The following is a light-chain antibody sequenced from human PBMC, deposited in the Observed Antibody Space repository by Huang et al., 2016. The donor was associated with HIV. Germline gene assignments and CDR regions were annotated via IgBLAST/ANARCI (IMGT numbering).Light chain of an antibody. CDR2: SAS. Sequence: IQMTQSPTSLSASVGDRVFISCRTSQSVGTYLNWYQQKPGKAPKLLISSASTLHNGGPSRVSGGGSGTVFTLTIRGLQFDDFATYFCQQSYGALSSFGPGTRL. CDR3: QQSYGALSS. V-gene: IGKV1-39*01. J-gene: IGKJ5*01. CDR1: QSVGTY.